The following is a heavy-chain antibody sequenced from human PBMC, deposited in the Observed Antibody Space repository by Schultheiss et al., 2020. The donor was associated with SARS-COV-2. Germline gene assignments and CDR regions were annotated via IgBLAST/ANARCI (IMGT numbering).Heavy chain of an antibody. V-gene: IGHV3-53*01. Sequence: GGSLRLSCAASGFTVSSNYMSWVRQAPGKGLEWVSVIYSGGSTYYADSVKGRFTISRDNSKNTLYLQMNSLRAEDTAVYYCARDRLYYYDTSGYPSRYFDYWGQGTLVTVSS. CDR2: IYSGGST. CDR3: ARDRLYYYDTSGYPSRYFDY. D-gene: IGHD3-22*01. J-gene: IGHJ4*02. CDR1: GFTVSSNY.